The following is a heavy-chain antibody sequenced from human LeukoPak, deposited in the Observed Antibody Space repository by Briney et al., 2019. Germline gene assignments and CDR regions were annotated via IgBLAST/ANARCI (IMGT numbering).Heavy chain of an antibody. CDR1: GFTFSDHV. J-gene: IGHJ4*02. CDR2: ISSSSSYI. Sequence: GGSLRLSCAASGFTFSDHVMHWVRQAPGKGLEWVSSISSSSSYIYYADSVKGRFTISRDNAKNSLYLQMNSLRAEDTAVYYCAREYYYDSSGYLWGQGTLVTVSS. CDR3: AREYYYDSSGYL. V-gene: IGHV3-21*01. D-gene: IGHD3-22*01.